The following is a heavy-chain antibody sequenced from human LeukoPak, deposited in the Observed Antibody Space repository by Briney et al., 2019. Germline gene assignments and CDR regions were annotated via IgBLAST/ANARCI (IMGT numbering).Heavy chain of an antibody. V-gene: IGHV4-59*01. Sequence: SETLSLTCTVSGGSISSYYWSWIRQPPGKGLEWIGYIYYSGSTNYNPSLKSRVTISVDTSKNQFSLKLSSVTAADTAVYYCARDPAYDSSGYSSVYAFDIWGQGTMVTVSS. CDR1: GGSISSYY. D-gene: IGHD3-22*01. CDR3: ARDPAYDSSGYSSVYAFDI. CDR2: IYYSGST. J-gene: IGHJ3*02.